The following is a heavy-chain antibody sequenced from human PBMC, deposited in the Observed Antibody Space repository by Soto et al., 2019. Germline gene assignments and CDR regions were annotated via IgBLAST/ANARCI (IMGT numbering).Heavy chain of an antibody. V-gene: IGHV3-23*01. D-gene: IGHD6-13*01. CDR1: GFSFRSYV. CDR2: ITGGDDST. J-gene: IGHJ5*02. CDR3: GGSWS. Sequence: PGGSLRLSCAASGFSFRSYVMSCVRQAPGKGLEWVSGITGGDDSTYYADSVKGRFTISRDNSRDTVYLQMNSLRAEDTAVYYCGGSWSWGQGTRVTVSS.